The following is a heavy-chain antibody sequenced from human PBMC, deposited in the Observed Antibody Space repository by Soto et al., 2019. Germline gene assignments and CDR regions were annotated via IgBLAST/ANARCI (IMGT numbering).Heavy chain of an antibody. V-gene: IGHV3-48*03. CDR2: ISSSGSTI. D-gene: IGHD6-6*01. J-gene: IGHJ6*02. CDR3: ARDPAAPDGMDV. CDR1: GFTFSSYE. Sequence: PAGSLRLSCAASGFTFSSYEMNWVRQAPGKGLEWVSYISSSGSTIYYADSVKGRFTISRDNAKNSLYLQMNSLRAEDTAVYYCARDPAAPDGMDVWGQGTTVTVSS.